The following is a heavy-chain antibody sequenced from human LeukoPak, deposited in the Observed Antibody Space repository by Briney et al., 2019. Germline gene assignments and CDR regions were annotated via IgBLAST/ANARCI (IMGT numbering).Heavy chain of an antibody. V-gene: IGHV3-53*01. CDR1: GFIVSSNY. Sequence: GGSLRRSCAASGFIVSSNYMTWVRQAPGKGLEWVSVIYSDGSSFYADSVKGRFTIARDNAKNTLYLQMNSLRAEDTAVYYCYGANEEHWGQGTMLTVSS. D-gene: IGHD4-23*01. J-gene: IGHJ1*01. CDR3: YGANEEH. CDR2: IYSDGSS.